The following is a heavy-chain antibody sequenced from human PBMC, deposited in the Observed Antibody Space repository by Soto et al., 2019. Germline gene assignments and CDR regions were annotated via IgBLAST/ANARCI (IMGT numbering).Heavy chain of an antibody. CDR1: GYTFSDYY. CDR3: AKGRLTGTLQAGWFDP. CDR2: IDTSGTKI. J-gene: IGHJ5*02. V-gene: IGHV3-11*01. Sequence: GGSLRLSCAASGYTFSDYYMSWIRQAPGEGLEWISYIDTSGTKIYYADSVKGRFTITRDNAKNSLYLEMNSLRDEGTALYYCAKGRLTGTLQAGWFDPCGQGTLVTVS. D-gene: IGHD1-20*01.